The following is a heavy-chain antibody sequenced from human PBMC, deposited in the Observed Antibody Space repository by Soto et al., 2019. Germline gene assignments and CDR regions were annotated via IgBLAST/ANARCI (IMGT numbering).Heavy chain of an antibody. V-gene: IGHV1-18*01. CDR2: ISAYNGKT. J-gene: IGHJ6*02. CDR3: ARDIVVVVAATPYYYYGMDV. D-gene: IGHD2-15*01. Sequence: ASVKVSCKACGYTITSYGISEVRQAPGQGLEWMGWISAYNGKTNYAQKVQGRVTMTTETSTSTAYMELRSLRSDDTAVYYCARDIVVVVAATPYYYYGMDVWGQGTTVTVSS. CDR1: GYTITSYG.